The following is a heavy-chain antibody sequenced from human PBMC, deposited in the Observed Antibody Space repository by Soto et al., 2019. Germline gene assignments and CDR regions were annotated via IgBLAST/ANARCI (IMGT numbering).Heavy chain of an antibody. D-gene: IGHD2-2*01. CDR1: GYTFTSYA. CDR3: ARGVVVPAAIRLNPYRDTSCKMKFDP. V-gene: IGHV1-3*01. J-gene: IGHJ5*02. CDR2: INAGNGNT. Sequence: QVQLVQSGAEVKKPGASVKVSCKASGYTFTSYAMHWVRQAPGQRLEWMGWINAGNGNTKYSQKFQGRVTITRDTSASTAYMELSSLRSEDTAVYYCARGVVVPAAIRLNPYRDTSCKMKFDPWGQGTLVTVSS.